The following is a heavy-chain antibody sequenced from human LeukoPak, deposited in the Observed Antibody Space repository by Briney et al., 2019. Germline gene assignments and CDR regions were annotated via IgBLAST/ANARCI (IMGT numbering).Heavy chain of an antibody. Sequence: GGSLRLSCAASGFIFDDYGMSWVRQAPGKGLEWVGFIRGTPYGGTTEYAASVKGRFTISRDDSKSIAHLQLNSLKTEDTAVYYCTSNSSSWFWGQGTLVTVSS. V-gene: IGHV3-49*04. J-gene: IGHJ4*02. CDR1: GFIFDDYG. D-gene: IGHD6-13*01. CDR2: IRGTPYGGTT. CDR3: TSNSSSWF.